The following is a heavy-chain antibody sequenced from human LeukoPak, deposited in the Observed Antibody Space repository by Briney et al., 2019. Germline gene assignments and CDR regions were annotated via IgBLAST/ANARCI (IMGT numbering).Heavy chain of an antibody. D-gene: IGHD4-17*01. CDR1: GFTFSSNA. V-gene: IGHV3-23*01. Sequence: PGESLRLSCAASGFTFSSNAMSWVRQAPGKGLEWVSTIGNTGSTTYYADSVKGRCTISRDNSKTTLYVQMNSLRVEDTAVYYCAKAPTTVTTGYWGQGTLVTVSS. CDR3: AKAPTTVTTGY. CDR2: IGNTGSTT. J-gene: IGHJ4*02.